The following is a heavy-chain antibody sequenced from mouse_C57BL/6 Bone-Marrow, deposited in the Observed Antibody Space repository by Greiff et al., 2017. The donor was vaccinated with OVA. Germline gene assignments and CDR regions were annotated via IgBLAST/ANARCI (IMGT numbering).Heavy chain of an antibody. J-gene: IGHJ4*01. CDR2: ISSGGDYI. D-gene: IGHD1-1*01. CDR1: GFTFSSYA. Sequence: EVMLVESGEGLVKPGGSLKLSCAASGFTFSSYAMSWVRQTPEKRLEWVAYISSGGDYIYYADTVKGRFTISRDNARNTLYLQMSSLKSEDTAMYYCTTYYYGSSYAMDYWGQGTSVTVSS. V-gene: IGHV5-9-1*02. CDR3: TTYYYGSSYAMDY.